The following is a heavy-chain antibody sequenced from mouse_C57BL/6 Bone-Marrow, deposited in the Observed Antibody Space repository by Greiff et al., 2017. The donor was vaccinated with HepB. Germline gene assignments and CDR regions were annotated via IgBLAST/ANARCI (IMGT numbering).Heavy chain of an antibody. J-gene: IGHJ4*01. D-gene: IGHD2-3*01. CDR3: AKRWLLPLYAMDY. CDR2: IHPNSGST. Sequence: QVQLKQSGAELVKPGASVKLSCKASGYTFTSYWMHWVKQRPGQGLEWIGMIHPNSGSTNYNEKFKSKATLTVDKSSSTAYMQLSSLTSEDSAVYYCAKRWLLPLYAMDYWCQGTSVTVSS. V-gene: IGHV1-64*01. CDR1: GYTFTSYW.